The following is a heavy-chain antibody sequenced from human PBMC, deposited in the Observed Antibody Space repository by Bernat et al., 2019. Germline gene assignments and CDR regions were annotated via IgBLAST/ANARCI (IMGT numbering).Heavy chain of an antibody. CDR3: ARGAAASNGVSDY. CDR2: IYYSGST. Sequence: QLQLQESGPGLVKPSETLSLTCTVSGGSISSSSYYWGWIRQPPGKGLEWIGSIYYSGSTYYNPSLKSRVTISVDTSKNQFSLKLSSVTAADTAVYYCARGAAASNGVSDYWGQGTLATVST. V-gene: IGHV4-39*01. D-gene: IGHD6-13*01. CDR1: GGSISSSSYY. J-gene: IGHJ4*02.